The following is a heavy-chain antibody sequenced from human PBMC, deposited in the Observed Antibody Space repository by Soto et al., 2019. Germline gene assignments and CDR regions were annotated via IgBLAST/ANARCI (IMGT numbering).Heavy chain of an antibody. CDR1: GGTFSSYA. D-gene: IGHD6-25*01. Sequence: GASVKVSCKASGGTFSSYAISWVRQAPGQGLEWMGGIIPIFGTANYAQKFQGRVTITADESTSTAYMELSSLRSEDTAVYYCARAIRMISSDVHCYYFDYWGQEPLVTVSS. J-gene: IGHJ4*02. CDR2: IIPIFGTA. V-gene: IGHV1-69*13. CDR3: ARAIRMISSDVHCYYFDY.